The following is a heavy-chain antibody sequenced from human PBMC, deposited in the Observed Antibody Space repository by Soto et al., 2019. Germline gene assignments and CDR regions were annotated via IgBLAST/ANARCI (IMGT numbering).Heavy chain of an antibody. CDR2: IYYSGST. J-gene: IGHJ5*02. CDR3: ARPIVVVPAAGGGNWFDP. CDR1: GGSISSSSYY. D-gene: IGHD2-2*01. Sequence: QLQLQESGPGLVKPSETLSLTCTVSGGSISSSSYYWGWIRQPPGKGLEWIGSIYYSGSTYYNPSLKSRVTISVDTSKNQFSLKLSSVTAADTAVYYCARPIVVVPAAGGGNWFDPWGPGTLVTVSS. V-gene: IGHV4-39*01.